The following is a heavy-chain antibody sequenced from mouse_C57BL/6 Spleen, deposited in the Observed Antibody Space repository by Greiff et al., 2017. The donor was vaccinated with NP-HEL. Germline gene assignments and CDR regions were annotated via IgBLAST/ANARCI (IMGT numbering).Heavy chain of an antibody. Sequence: EVKVVESGGGLVKPGGSLKLSCAASGFTFSSYTMSWVRQTPEKRLEWVATISGGGGNTYYPDSVKGRFTISRDNAKNTLYLQMSSLRSEDTAVYYCASLYDYDGAWFAYWGQGTLVTVSA. J-gene: IGHJ3*01. D-gene: IGHD2-4*01. CDR1: GFTFSSYT. CDR2: ISGGGGNT. CDR3: ASLYDYDGAWFAY. V-gene: IGHV5-9*04.